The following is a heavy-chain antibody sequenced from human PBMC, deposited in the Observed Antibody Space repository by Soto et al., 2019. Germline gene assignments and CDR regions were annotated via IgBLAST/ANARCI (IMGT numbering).Heavy chain of an antibody. CDR3: ARDQVPGLDAFDI. Sequence: TGGSLRLSCAASGFTFSSYSMNWVRQAPGKGLEWVSSISRSAGNTYYADSVKGRFTISRDNAKNSMYLQMNSLRAEDTAVYYCARDQVPGLDAFDIWGQGTMVT. J-gene: IGHJ3*02. CDR1: GFTFSSYS. CDR2: ISRSAGNT. V-gene: IGHV3-21*01.